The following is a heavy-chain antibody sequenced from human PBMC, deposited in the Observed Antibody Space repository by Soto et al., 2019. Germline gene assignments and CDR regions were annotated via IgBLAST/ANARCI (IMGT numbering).Heavy chain of an antibody. Sequence: ASVKVSCKASGYTFTSYAMHWVRQAPGQRLEWMGWINAGNGNTKYSQKFQGRVTMTRNTSISTAYMELSSLRSEDTAVYYCARWGPIIDGSGSYYTIDYWGQGTLVTVSS. CDR3: ARWGPIIDGSGSYYTIDY. D-gene: IGHD3-10*01. J-gene: IGHJ4*02. V-gene: IGHV1-3*01. CDR2: INAGNGNT. CDR1: GYTFTSYA.